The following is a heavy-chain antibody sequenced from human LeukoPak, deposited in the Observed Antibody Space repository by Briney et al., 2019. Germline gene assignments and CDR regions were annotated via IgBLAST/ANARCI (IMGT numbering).Heavy chain of an antibody. D-gene: IGHD2-15*01. Sequence: PGGSLRLSCAASGFTFSSYAMSWIRQAPGKGLEWVSYISSSGSTIYYADSVKGRFTISRDNAKNSLYLQMNSLRAEDTAVYYCARDLLGYCSGGSCYPTDYWGQGTLVTVSS. V-gene: IGHV3-11*01. CDR1: GFTFSSYA. J-gene: IGHJ4*02. CDR2: ISSSGSTI. CDR3: ARDLLGYCSGGSCYPTDY.